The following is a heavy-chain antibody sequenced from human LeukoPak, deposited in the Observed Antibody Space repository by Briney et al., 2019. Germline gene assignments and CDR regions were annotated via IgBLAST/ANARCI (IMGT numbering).Heavy chain of an antibody. V-gene: IGHV4-59*01. J-gene: IGHJ6*02. D-gene: IGHD3-3*01. CDR1: GGSISSYY. CDR3: ARGMSYDFWSGYYRGWDYGMDV. CDR2: IYYSGST. Sequence: SETLSLTCTVSGGSISSYYWSWIRQPPGKGLEWIGYIYYSGSTNYNPSLKSRVTISVDTSKNQFSLKLSSVTAADTAVYYCARGMSYDFWSGYYRGWDYGMDVWGQGTRSPSP.